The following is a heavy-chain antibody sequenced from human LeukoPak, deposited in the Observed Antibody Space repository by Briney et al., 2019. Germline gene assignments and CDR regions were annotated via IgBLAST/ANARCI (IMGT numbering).Heavy chain of an antibody. CDR2: IYYSGST. V-gene: IGHV4-59*08. Sequence: PSGTLSLTCTVSGGSISSYYWSWIRQPPGKGLEWIGYIYYSGSTNYNPSLKSRVTISVDTSKNQFSLKLSSVTAADTAVYYCARHYGSGSYYLDYWGQGTLVTVSS. CDR1: GGSISSYY. D-gene: IGHD3-10*01. J-gene: IGHJ4*02. CDR3: ARHYGSGSYYLDY.